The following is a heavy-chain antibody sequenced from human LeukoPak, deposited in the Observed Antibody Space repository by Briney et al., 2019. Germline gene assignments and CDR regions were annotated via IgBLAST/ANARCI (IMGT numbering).Heavy chain of an antibody. CDR1: GGSISSSSYY. D-gene: IGHD3-10*01. CDR3: ARHRNYYGSGSYRAKFDY. V-gene: IGHV4-39*01. CDR2: IYYSGST. Sequence: PSETLSLTCTVSGGSISSSSYYWGWIRQPPGKGLEWIGSIYYSGSTYYNPSLKSRVTISVDTSKNQFSLKLSSVTAADTAVYFCARHRNYYGSGSYRAKFDYWGQGTLVTVSS. J-gene: IGHJ4*02.